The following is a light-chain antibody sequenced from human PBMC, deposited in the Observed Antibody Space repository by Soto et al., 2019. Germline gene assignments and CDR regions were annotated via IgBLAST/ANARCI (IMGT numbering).Light chain of an antibody. CDR2: GAS. V-gene: IGKV3-15*01. CDR1: QSISNN. CDR3: QQYNNWPRT. J-gene: IGKJ1*01. Sequence: EIVMTQSPVTLSASPGERATLSCRASQSISNNLAWYQQKPGQAPRLLIYGASTRATGIPARFSGSESGTEFTLSISSLQSEDFTVDYCQQYNNWPRTFGQGTKVEIK.